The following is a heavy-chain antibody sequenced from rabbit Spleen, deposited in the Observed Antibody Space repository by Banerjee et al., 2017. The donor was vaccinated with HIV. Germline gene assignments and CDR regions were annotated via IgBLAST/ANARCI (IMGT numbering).Heavy chain of an antibody. CDR2: IDPVFGST. CDR3: VRDRANIGGDYGPYYFNL. J-gene: IGHJ4*01. Sequence: EESGGGLVQPGASLTLTCKASGFPFSDKAVMCWVRQAPGKGLEWIGYIDPVFGSTYYATWVNGRFTISSHNPQNTLSLQLDSLTVADTATYFCVRDRANIGGDYGPYYFNLWGPGTLVTVS. D-gene: IGHD2-1*01. CDR1: GFPFSDKA. V-gene: IGHV1S47*01.